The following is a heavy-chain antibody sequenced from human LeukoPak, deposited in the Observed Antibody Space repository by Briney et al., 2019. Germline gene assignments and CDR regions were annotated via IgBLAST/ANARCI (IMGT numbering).Heavy chain of an antibody. CDR1: GGSFSGYY. CDR3: ARDPFGGMGWFDP. D-gene: IGHD3-10*01. CDR2: INHSGST. Sequence: IPSETLSLTCAVYGGSFSGYYWSWIRQPPGKGLEWIGEINHSGSTNYNPSLKSRVTISVDTSKNQFSLKLSSVTAADTAVYYCARDPFGGMGWFDPWGQGTLVTVSS. V-gene: IGHV4-34*01. J-gene: IGHJ5*02.